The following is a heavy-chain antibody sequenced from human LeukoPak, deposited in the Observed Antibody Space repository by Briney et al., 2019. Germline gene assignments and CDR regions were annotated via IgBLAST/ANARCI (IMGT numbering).Heavy chain of an antibody. J-gene: IGHJ5*02. Sequence: GGSLRLSCAASGFTFSSYGMHWVRQAPGKGLEWVAVISYDGSNKHYADSVKGRFTISRDNSKNTLYLQMNSLRAEDTAVYYCARDRFPAMVANWFDPWGQGTLVTVSS. CDR3: ARDRFPAMVANWFDP. CDR1: GFTFSSYG. V-gene: IGHV3-30*03. CDR2: ISYDGSNK. D-gene: IGHD5-18*01.